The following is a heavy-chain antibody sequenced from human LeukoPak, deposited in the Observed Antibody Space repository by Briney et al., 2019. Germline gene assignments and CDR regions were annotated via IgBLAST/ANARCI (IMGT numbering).Heavy chain of an antibody. CDR1: GGSISSYY. D-gene: IGHD6-19*01. Sequence: SETLSLTCTVSGGSISSYYWSWIRQPAGKGLEWIGRIYISGGTNYNPSLKSRVTMSVDTSKNQFSLKLSSVTAADTAVYYCARFSSGWYLTYYFDYWGQGTLVTVSS. V-gene: IGHV4-4*07. CDR2: IYISGGT. CDR3: ARFSSGWYLTYYFDY. J-gene: IGHJ4*02.